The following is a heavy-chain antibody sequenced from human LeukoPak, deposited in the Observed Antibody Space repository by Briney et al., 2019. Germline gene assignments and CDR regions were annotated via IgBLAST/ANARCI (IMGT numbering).Heavy chain of an antibody. CDR3: ARDPRAGTFDY. CDR1: GYTFTGYY. D-gene: IGHD6-13*01. J-gene: IGHJ4*02. V-gene: IGHV1-2*06. CDR2: INPNSGGT. Sequence: AASVKVSCKASGYTFTGYYMHWVRQAPGQGPEWMGRINPNSGGTNYAQKFQGRVTMTRDTSISTAYMELSRLRSDDTAVYYCARDPRAGTFDYWGQGTLVTVSS.